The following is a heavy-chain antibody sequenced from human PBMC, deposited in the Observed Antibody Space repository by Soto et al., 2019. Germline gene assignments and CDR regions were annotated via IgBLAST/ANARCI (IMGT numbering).Heavy chain of an antibody. D-gene: IGHD1-20*01. CDR3: VKVFTLTGYSRTFDY. CDR2: ISSNGGST. Sequence: PGGSLRLSCSASGFTFSSYAMHWVRQAPGKGLEYVSAISSNGGSTYYADSVKGRFTISRDNSKNTLYLQMRSLRAEDTAVYYCVKVFTLTGYSRTFDYRGQGPLVTVSS. CDR1: GFTFSSYA. V-gene: IGHV3-64D*08. J-gene: IGHJ4*02.